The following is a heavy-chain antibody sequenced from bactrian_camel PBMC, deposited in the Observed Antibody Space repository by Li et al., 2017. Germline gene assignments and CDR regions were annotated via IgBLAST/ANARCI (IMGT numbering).Heavy chain of an antibody. CDR1: GYNYKRYC. CDR3: AAIIQCRANWNETGTYNY. CDR2: IDNDGPA. V-gene: IGHV3S53*01. J-gene: IGHJ4*01. Sequence: QLVESGGGSVQAGGSLTLACVVSGYNYKRYCMAWFRQAPGQEREGIAAIDNDGPANYADSVKGRFTISHDNAKTTLYLQMNSLKPEDTAVYYCAAIIQCRANWNETGTYNYWGQGTQVTVS. D-gene: IGHD8*01.